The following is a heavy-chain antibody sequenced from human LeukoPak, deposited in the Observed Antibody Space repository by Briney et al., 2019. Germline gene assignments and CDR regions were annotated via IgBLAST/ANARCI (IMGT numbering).Heavy chain of an antibody. Sequence: GGSLRLSCAASGFTFCSSWMTWVRQASGKGLEWVAHIKEDGTEEYYVDSVKGRFTISRDNAKNSLYLQMNSLRAEDTAVYYCARWNNDWEFDYWGQGTLVSVSS. CDR1: GFTFCSSW. V-gene: IGHV3-7*05. CDR2: IKEDGTEE. D-gene: IGHD1/OR15-1a*01. CDR3: ARWNNDWEFDY. J-gene: IGHJ4*02.